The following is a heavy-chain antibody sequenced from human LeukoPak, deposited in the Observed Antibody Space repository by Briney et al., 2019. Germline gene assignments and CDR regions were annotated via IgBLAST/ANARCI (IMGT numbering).Heavy chain of an antibody. CDR2: IYSGGST. Sequence: SGGSLRLSCAASGFNVNNNYMSWVRRAPGKGLEWVSVIYSGGSTYYADSVKGRFTISRDNSKNALYLQMNSLKAEDTAVYYCARGASLYSSGWYYAYWGQGTLVTVSS. CDR3: ARGASLYSSGWYYAY. D-gene: IGHD6-19*01. V-gene: IGHV3-66*02. J-gene: IGHJ4*02. CDR1: GFNVNNNY.